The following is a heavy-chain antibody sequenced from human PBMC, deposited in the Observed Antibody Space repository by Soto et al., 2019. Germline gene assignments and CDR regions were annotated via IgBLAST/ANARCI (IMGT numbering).Heavy chain of an antibody. CDR2: ISSSSSTI. CDR1: GFTFSSYS. J-gene: IGHJ5*02. Sequence: PGGSLRLSCAASGFTFSSYSMNWVRQAPGKGLEWVSYISSSSSTIYYADSVKGRFTISRDNAKNSLYLQMNSLRAEDTAVYFCAREYCSSTSCLNWFDPWGQGTLVPVSS. CDR3: AREYCSSTSCLNWFDP. V-gene: IGHV3-48*01. D-gene: IGHD2-2*01.